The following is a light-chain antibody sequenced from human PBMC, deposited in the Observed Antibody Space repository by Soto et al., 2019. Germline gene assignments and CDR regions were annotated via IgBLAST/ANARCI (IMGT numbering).Light chain of an antibody. V-gene: IGLV2-14*01. CDR1: SSDIGGYNY. J-gene: IGLJ1*01. CDR3: SSYTSSSTYV. CDR2: EVS. Sequence: QSVLTQPASVSGSPRQSIAISCTGTSSDIGGYNYLSWYQQHPGKAPKLMIYEVSNRPSGVSNRFSGSKSGNTASLTISGLQAEDEADYYCSSYTSSSTYVFGTGTKVTVL.